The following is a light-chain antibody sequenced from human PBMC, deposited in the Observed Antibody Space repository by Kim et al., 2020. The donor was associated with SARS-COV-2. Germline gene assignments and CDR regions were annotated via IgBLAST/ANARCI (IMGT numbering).Light chain of an antibody. CDR1: QSVSGSK. Sequence: LSPGERATRSCRASQSVSGSKLVWYQQKPGQAPRLLIYGASSRATGIPDRFSGSGSGTDFTLTISRLEPEDVAVYYCQQYGSSPRTFGQGTKLEI. CDR2: GAS. V-gene: IGKV3-20*01. J-gene: IGKJ2*01. CDR3: QQYGSSPRT.